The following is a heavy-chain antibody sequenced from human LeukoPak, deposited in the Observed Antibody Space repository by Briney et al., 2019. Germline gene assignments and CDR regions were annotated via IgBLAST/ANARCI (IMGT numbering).Heavy chain of an antibody. CDR1: GYTLTRYY. V-gene: IGHV1-46*01. J-gene: IGHJ4*02. CDR3: ARVTMVREYDY. Sequence: GASVKFSCKASGYTLTRYYMHWVRQAPGQGLEWMGIINPSGGSTSYAQKFQGRVTMTRDMSTSTVYMELSSLRSEDTAVYYCARVTMVREYDYWGQGTLVTVSS. D-gene: IGHD3-10*01. CDR2: INPSGGST.